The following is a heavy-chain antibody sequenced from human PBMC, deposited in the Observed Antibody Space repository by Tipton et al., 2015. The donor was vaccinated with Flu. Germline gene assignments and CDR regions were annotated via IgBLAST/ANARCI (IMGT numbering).Heavy chain of an antibody. CDR1: GGTFSSYA. J-gene: IGHJ6*02. Sequence: QLVQSGAEVKKPGSSVKVSCKASGGTFSSYAISWVRQAPGQGLEWMGGIIPIFGTASYAQKFQGRVTITADESTSTAYMELSSLRSEDTAVYYCARGGRGYSYGSYYYGMDVWGQGTTVTVSS. CDR2: IIPIFGTA. V-gene: IGHV1-69*01. CDR3: ARGGRGYSYGSYYYGMDV. D-gene: IGHD5-18*01.